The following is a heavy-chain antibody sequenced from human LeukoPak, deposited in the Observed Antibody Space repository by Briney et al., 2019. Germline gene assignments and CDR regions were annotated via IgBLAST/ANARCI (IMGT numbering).Heavy chain of an antibody. D-gene: IGHD2-2*02. Sequence: GGSLRLSCAASGFTFSSYSMNWVRQAPGKGVEWVSYISSSSSTIYYADSVKGRFTISRDNAKNSLYLQMNSLRAEDTAVYYCARGPPYCSSTSCYNDAFDIWGQGTMVTVSS. V-gene: IGHV3-48*01. CDR3: ARGPPYCSSTSCYNDAFDI. CDR2: ISSSSSTI. J-gene: IGHJ3*02. CDR1: GFTFSSYS.